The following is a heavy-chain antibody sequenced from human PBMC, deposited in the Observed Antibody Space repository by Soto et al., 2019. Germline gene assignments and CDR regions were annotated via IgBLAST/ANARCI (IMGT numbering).Heavy chain of an antibody. CDR3: ASGGWYIGAPFDY. Sequence: ASVKVSCKASGYTFTGYYMHWMRQSPGQGLEWMGWINPNSGGTNYAQKFQGRVTMTRDTSISTAYMELSRLRSDDTAVYYCASGGWYIGAPFDYWGQGTLVTVSS. CDR2: INPNSGGT. D-gene: IGHD6-19*01. CDR1: GYTFTGYY. J-gene: IGHJ4*02. V-gene: IGHV1-2*02.